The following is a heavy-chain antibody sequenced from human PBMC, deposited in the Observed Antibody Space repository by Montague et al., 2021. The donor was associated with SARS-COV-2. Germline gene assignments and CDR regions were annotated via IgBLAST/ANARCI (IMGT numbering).Heavy chain of an antibody. CDR2: IFWDDDN. CDR3: APKTAAHYAHAGMSV. V-gene: IGHV2-5*02. D-gene: IGHD6-13*01. CDR1: GFSLATSGVG. Sequence: PALVKPTQTLTLTCTFSGFSLATSGVGVAWLRQPPGKALEWLALIFWDDDNRYSPSLKSRLTITKDTTKNQVVLTLTNMDPVDTATYFCAPKTAAHYAHAGMSVWGQGTVVTVSA. J-gene: IGHJ3*01.